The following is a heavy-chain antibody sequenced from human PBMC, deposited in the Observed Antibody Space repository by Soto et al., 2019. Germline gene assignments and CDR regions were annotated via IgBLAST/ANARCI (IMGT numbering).Heavy chain of an antibody. Sequence: SVKVSCKASGGTFSRYSFSWVRQAPGQGLEWMGWIIPIFGTANYAQKFQGRVTITADESTSTAYMELSSLRSEDTAVYYCARAPYYYDSSGYYPYWGQGTLVTVSS. CDR3: ARAPYYYDSSGYYPY. CDR1: GGTFSRYS. V-gene: IGHV1-69*13. CDR2: IIPIFGTA. D-gene: IGHD3-22*01. J-gene: IGHJ4*02.